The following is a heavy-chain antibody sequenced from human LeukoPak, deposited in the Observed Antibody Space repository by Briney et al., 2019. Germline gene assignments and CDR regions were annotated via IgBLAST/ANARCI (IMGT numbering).Heavy chain of an antibody. J-gene: IGHJ4*02. D-gene: IGHD5-12*01. CDR3: ARRGYSGNEAYFAY. V-gene: IGHV4-4*02. CDR1: GDSMSSGAR. CDR2: IYHSGST. Sequence: SVTLSLTCTVSGDSMSSGARWSWVRQSPGKGLEWIGEIYHSGSTNYNPSLRGRVTLSVDNSNNHFSLDLSSVSAADTAFYYCARRGYSGNEAYFAYWGQGALVTFST.